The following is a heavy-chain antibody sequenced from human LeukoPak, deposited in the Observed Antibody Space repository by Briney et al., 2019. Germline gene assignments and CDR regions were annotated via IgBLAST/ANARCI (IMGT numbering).Heavy chain of an antibody. Sequence: GGSLRLSCAASGFTFSSYAMSWVRQAPGKGLEWVSAISGSGGSTYYADSVKGRFTISRDNSKNTPYLQMNSLRAEDTAVYYCAKKWIQLWSNHDYWGQGTLVTVSS. CDR1: GFTFSSYA. CDR3: AKKWIQLWSNHDY. CDR2: ISGSGGST. D-gene: IGHD5-18*01. J-gene: IGHJ4*02. V-gene: IGHV3-23*01.